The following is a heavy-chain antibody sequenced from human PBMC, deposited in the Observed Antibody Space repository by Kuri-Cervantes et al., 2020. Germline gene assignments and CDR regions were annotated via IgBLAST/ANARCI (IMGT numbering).Heavy chain of an antibody. CDR3: ARVSDIGINY. D-gene: IGHD2-15*01. CDR1: GFTFSSYG. Sequence: GESLKISCAASGFTFSSYGMHWVRQAPGKGLEWVAVISYDGSNKYYADSVKGRFTISRDNSKNTLYLQMNSLRAEDTAVYYCARVSDIGINYWGQGTLVTVSS. CDR2: ISYDGSNK. V-gene: IGHV3-30*03. J-gene: IGHJ4*02.